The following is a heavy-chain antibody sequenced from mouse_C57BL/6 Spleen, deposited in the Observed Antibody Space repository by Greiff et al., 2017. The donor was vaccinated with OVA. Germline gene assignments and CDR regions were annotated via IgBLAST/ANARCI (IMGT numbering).Heavy chain of an antibody. V-gene: IGHV3-6*01. CDR3: ARGDTTVVAKGVLFDY. CDR2: ISYDGSN. D-gene: IGHD1-1*01. Sequence: VQLTQSGPGLVKPSQSLSLTCSVTGYSITSGYYWNWIRQFPGNKLEWMGYISYDGSNNYNPSRKNRISITRYTSKNQFFLKLNSVTTEDTATYYCARGDTTVVAKGVLFDYWGQGTTLTVSS. CDR1: GYSITSGYY. J-gene: IGHJ2*01.